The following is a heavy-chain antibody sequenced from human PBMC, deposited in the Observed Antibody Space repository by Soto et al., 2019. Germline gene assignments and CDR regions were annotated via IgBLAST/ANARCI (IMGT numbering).Heavy chain of an antibody. CDR3: AKDHTTGPSFYSYMDV. J-gene: IGHJ6*03. V-gene: IGHV3-30*18. CDR1: GFTFSNYG. Sequence: QAQMVESGGGVVQPGRSLRLSCTVSGFTFSNYGMHWVRQAPGKGLEWVAVISDDGDDEYSADSVKGRFTISRDNLKNTLYLQMIGLRPEDTAVYYCAKDHTTGPSFYSYMDVWGTGTTVTVAS. CDR2: ISDDGDDE. D-gene: IGHD1-1*01.